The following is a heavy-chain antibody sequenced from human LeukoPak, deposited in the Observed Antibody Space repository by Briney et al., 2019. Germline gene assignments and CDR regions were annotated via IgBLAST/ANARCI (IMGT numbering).Heavy chain of an antibody. D-gene: IGHD5-24*01. Sequence: GGSLRLSCAASGFTFSSYGMHWVRQAPGKGLEWVAVISYDGSNKYYADSVKGRFTISRDNAKNSLYLQMNSLRAEDTAVYYCARRDGYNVLHYYYYYMDVWGKGTTVTVSS. CDR1: GFTFSSYG. CDR2: ISYDGSNK. J-gene: IGHJ6*03. V-gene: IGHV3-30*03. CDR3: ARRDGYNVLHYYYYYMDV.